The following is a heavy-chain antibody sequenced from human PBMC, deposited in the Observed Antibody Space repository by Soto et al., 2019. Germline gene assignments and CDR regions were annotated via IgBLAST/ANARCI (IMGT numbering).Heavy chain of an antibody. CDR2: IYYSGST. V-gene: IGHV4-59*08. Sequence: PSETLSLTCTVSGCYISSYYWSWIRQPPGKGLEWIGFIYYSGSTNYNPSLKSRVTISADTSKNQFSLRLSSVTAADTAVYYCARYVYGSGSYIPDPIVFGYFDYWGQGTLVTVS. D-gene: IGHD3-10*01. CDR1: GCYISSYY. CDR3: ARYVYGSGSYIPDPIVFGYFDY. J-gene: IGHJ4*02.